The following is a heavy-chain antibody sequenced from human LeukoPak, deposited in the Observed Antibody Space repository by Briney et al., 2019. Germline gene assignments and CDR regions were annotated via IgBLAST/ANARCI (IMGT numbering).Heavy chain of an antibody. CDR1: GGSISSGGYY. CDR2: IYYSGST. Sequence: SETLSLTCTVSGGSISSGGYYWSWIRQHPGNGLEWIGYIYYSGSTYYNPSLKSRVTISVDTSKNQFSLKLSSATAADTAVYYCARFPPPYYYDSSGYFDYWGQGTLVTVSP. V-gene: IGHV4-31*03. CDR3: ARFPPPYYYDSSGYFDY. J-gene: IGHJ4*02. D-gene: IGHD3-22*01.